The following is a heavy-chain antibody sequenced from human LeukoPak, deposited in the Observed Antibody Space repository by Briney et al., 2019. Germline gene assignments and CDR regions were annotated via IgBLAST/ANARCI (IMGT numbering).Heavy chain of an antibody. D-gene: IGHD2-8*01. Sequence: SETLSLTCAVYGGSFSGYYWSWIRQPPGKGLEWIGEINHCGSTNYNPSLKSRVTISVDTSKNQFSLKLSSVTAADTAVYYCARGILVTVYAAFDYWGQGTLVTVSS. CDR1: GGSFSGYY. J-gene: IGHJ4*02. CDR3: ARGILVTVYAAFDY. V-gene: IGHV4-34*01. CDR2: INHCGST.